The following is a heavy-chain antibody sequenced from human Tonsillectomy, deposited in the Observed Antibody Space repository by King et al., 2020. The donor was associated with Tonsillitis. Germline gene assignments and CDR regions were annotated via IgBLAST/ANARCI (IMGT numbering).Heavy chain of an antibody. CDR3: AKDAGIGNWNDVDHYYNGMDV. Sequence: VQLVESGGGLVQPGRSLRLSCVASGFTFDDYAMHWVRQTPGKGLEWVSGISWNSGNTGYTDSVKGRFTISRDNAKKSLYLQMNSLRAEDTALYYCAKDAGIGNWNDVDHYYNGMDVWGHGTTVTVSS. J-gene: IGHJ6*02. D-gene: IGHD1-1*01. CDR2: ISWNSGNT. V-gene: IGHV3-9*01. CDR1: GFTFDDYA.